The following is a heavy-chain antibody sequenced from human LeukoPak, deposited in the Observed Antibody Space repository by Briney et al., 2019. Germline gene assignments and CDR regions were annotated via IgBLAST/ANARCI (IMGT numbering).Heavy chain of an antibody. Sequence: PSETLSLTCNVSGVSINIYYWSWLRQTPGKGLEWIGRSHGSGSTNYNPSLKNRVTISIDKSKNHLSLSLRSVTAADTALYFCARDGGYDSGVFDFWGQGTLATVSS. CDR1: GVSINIYY. D-gene: IGHD3-22*01. CDR2: SHGSGST. CDR3: ARDGGYDSGVFDF. J-gene: IGHJ4*02. V-gene: IGHV4-4*07.